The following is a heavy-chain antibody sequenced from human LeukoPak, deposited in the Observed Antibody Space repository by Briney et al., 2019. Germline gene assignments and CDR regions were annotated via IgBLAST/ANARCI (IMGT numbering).Heavy chain of an antibody. CDR2: IYYSGST. CDR3: ARGTGDYYYYGMDV. V-gene: IGHV4-31*03. CDR1: GGSISSGDYY. J-gene: IGHJ6*02. D-gene: IGHD7-27*01. Sequence: SETLSLTCTVSGGSISSGDYYWSWIRQHPGKGLEWVGYIYYSGSTYYNPSLKSRVTISVDTSKNQFSLKLSSVTAADTAVYYCARGTGDYYYYGMDVWGQGTTVTVSS.